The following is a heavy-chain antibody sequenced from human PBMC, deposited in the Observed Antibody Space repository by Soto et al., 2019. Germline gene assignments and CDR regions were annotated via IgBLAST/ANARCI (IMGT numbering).Heavy chain of an antibody. CDR1: GGTLSNYG. D-gene: IGHD4-17*01. CDR2: IIPVFGTA. Sequence: QVQLVQSGAEVKKPGSSVKVSCKASGGTLSNYGISWVRQAPGQGLEWMGGIIPVFGTANYAQKFQGRVTSTAAEXTXPSXMDVSSLRSDDTAVYYCARGDATKIVVTTYYGMDVWGQGTTVTVSS. V-gene: IGHV1-69*12. J-gene: IGHJ6*02. CDR3: ARGDATKIVVTTYYGMDV.